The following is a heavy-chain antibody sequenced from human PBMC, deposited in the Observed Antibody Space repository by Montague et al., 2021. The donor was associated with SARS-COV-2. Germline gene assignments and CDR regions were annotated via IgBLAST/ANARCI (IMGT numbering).Heavy chain of an antibody. D-gene: IGHD3-3*01. J-gene: IGHJ4*02. Sequence: SETLSLTCSFSGGSIRSYYWSWIRLPPGKALEWLGYIYYTGETTQNPSLKSRVTISVDTSRSQFSLRLTSVTAADTAVYFCARFWSGYVDKWSQGPLVTVSS. CDR1: GGSIRSYY. V-gene: IGHV4-59*01. CDR2: IYYTGET. CDR3: ARFWSGYVDK.